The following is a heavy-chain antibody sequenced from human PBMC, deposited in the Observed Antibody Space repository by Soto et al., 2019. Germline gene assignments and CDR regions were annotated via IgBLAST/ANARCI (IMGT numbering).Heavy chain of an antibody. Sequence: GGSLRLSCAASGFTFSSYAMHWVRQAPGKGLEWVAVISYDGSNKYYADSVKGRFTISRDNSKNTLYLQMNSLRAEDTAVYYCARDQYYDILTGYYGGYYYYGMDVWGQGTTVTVSS. CDR1: GFTFSSYA. V-gene: IGHV3-30-3*01. CDR3: ARDQYYDILTGYYGGYYYYGMDV. D-gene: IGHD3-9*01. J-gene: IGHJ6*02. CDR2: ISYDGSNK.